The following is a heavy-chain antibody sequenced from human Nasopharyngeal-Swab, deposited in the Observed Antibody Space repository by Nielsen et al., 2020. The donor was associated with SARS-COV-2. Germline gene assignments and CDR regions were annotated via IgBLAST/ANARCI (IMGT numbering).Heavy chain of an antibody. V-gene: IGHV3-9*01. CDR2: ISWNSGSI. J-gene: IGHJ4*02. CDR3: AKDIRRVRWLQLFDY. Sequence: SLKISCAASGFTFDDYAMHWVRQAPGKGLEWVSGISWNSGSIGYADSVKGRSTISRDNAKNSLYLQMNSLRAEDTALYYCAKDIRRVRWLQLFDYWGQGTLVTVSS. CDR1: GFTFDDYA. D-gene: IGHD5-24*01.